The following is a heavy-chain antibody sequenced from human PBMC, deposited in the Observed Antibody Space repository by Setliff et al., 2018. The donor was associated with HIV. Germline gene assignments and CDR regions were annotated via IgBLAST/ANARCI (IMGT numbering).Heavy chain of an antibody. D-gene: IGHD3-10*02. CDR3: AKCSGRFGVVTWFDS. Sequence: PSETLSLTCAVYGGSFSDDYWSWIRQPPGRGMEWIGEIDHSGRSNYNPSLKSRVLMAIDASKSQISLNLTSISAADTAVYYCAKCSGRFGVVTWFDSWGHRMLVTVSS. J-gene: IGHJ5*01. CDR2: IDHSGRS. V-gene: IGHV4-34*01. CDR1: GGSFSDDY.